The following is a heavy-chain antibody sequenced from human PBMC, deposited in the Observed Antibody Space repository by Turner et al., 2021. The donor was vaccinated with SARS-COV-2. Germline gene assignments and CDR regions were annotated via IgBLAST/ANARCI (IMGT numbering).Heavy chain of an antibody. CDR2: VDPEDGET. J-gene: IGHJ6*02. Sequence: HVQLVQSGAEVKKPGASVKVTCTVSGYTLLELSMHWVRQAPGKGLEWMGGVDPEDGETIYAQKFQGRVTMTEDTSTDTAYMELSSLRSEDTAVYYCATAPANYYDSSGSKGFYYYYYGMDVWGQGTTVTVSS. CDR1: GYTLLELS. CDR3: ATAPANYYDSSGSKGFYYYYYGMDV. D-gene: IGHD3-22*01. V-gene: IGHV1-24*01.